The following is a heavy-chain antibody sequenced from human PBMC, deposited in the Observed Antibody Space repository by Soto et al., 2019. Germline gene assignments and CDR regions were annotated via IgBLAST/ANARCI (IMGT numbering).Heavy chain of an antibody. Sequence: ASVKVSCKASGGTFSSYTISWVRQAPGQGLEWMGRIIPILGIANYAQKFQGRVTITADKSTSTAYMELSSLRAEDTAVYYCAKDSVRYCSGGSCYNNLSDAFDIWGQGTMVTVSS. V-gene: IGHV1-69*04. D-gene: IGHD2-15*01. CDR3: AKDSVRYCSGGSCYNNLSDAFDI. CDR1: GGTFSSYT. J-gene: IGHJ3*02. CDR2: IIPILGIA.